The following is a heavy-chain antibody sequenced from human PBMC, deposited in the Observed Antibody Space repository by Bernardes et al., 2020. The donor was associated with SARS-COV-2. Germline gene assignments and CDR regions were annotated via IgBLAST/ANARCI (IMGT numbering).Heavy chain of an antibody. J-gene: IGHJ4*02. Sequence: ASVKVSCKVARYSLTEVSLHWVRQAPGKGLEWMGGIDPEDGERMHAEKFLGRVTLTEDTSTNTAHMELTGLRSEDTAVYYCAKGSGRLTVAVDYWGQGTLVTVSS. CDR1: RYSLTEVS. D-gene: IGHD6-19*01. CDR2: IDPEDGER. V-gene: IGHV1-24*01. CDR3: AKGSGRLTVAVDY.